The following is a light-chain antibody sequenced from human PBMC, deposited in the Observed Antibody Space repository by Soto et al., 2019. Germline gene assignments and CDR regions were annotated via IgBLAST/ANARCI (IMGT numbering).Light chain of an antibody. V-gene: IGLV2-11*01. CDR1: SSDVGGYNY. CDR2: DVT. Sequence: QSVLTQPRSVSGSPGQSVTISCTGTSSDVGGYNYVSWYQQHPGKAPKLMIYDVTKRPSGVPDRFSGSKSGNTASLTISGLQAEDEAHYYCCAYAGSFDYVFVTGTKGTVL. CDR3: CAYAGSFDYV. J-gene: IGLJ1*01.